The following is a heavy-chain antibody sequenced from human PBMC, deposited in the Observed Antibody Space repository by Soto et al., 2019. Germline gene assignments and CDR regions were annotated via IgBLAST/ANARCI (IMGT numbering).Heavy chain of an antibody. D-gene: IGHD2-8*01. J-gene: IGHJ6*02. V-gene: IGHV3-21*01. Sequence: GALRRTCAVSGCTFRSDSMNWVRQAPGKGLEWVSSISSSSSYIYYADSVKGRFTISRDNAKNSLYLQVNSLRAEDTAVYYCARAEGYCNDGVCWHYGMDVWGQGTTVTV. CDR2: ISSSSSYI. CDR3: ARAEGYCNDGVCWHYGMDV. CDR1: GCTFRSDS.